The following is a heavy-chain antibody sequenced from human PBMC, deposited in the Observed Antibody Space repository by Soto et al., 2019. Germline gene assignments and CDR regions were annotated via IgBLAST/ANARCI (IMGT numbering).Heavy chain of an antibody. V-gene: IGHV3-15*07. CDR1: GSSFPAAW. CDR3: LPVTGVGCDYC. J-gene: IGHJ4*02. CDR2: IKGTTEGATT. D-gene: IGHD2-21*01. Sequence: EVQLVESGGGLVKPGTSLTLSCPTSGSSFPAAWLHWVRQSPGKGLEWVGRIKGTTEGATTDYAAPVKDRFTISRDDSKHTIYLQMNSLQAEDTGVYYCLPVTGVGCDYCGGQGALVTVSS.